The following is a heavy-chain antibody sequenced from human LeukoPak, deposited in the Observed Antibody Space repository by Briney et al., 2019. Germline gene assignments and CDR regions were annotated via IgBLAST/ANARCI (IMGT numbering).Heavy chain of an antibody. D-gene: IGHD1-20*01. CDR3: ARHEPIITLSSYYYGMDV. CDR2: ISTSSTYI. J-gene: IGHJ6*02. Sequence: GGSLRLSCAASGFTFSTYSMNWVRQAPGKGLEWVSSISTSSTYIYYADSVKGRFTISRDNAKNSLYLQMNSLRAEDTAVYYCARHEPIITLSSYYYGMDVWGPGTTVTVSS. CDR1: GFTFSTYS. V-gene: IGHV3-21*01.